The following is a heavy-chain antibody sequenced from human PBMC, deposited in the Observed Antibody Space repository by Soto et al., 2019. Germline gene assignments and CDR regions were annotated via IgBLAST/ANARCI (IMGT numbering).Heavy chain of an antibody. D-gene: IGHD3-22*01. J-gene: IGHJ4*02. CDR1: GGSISSGGYY. CDR3: ARTLVVITTWFDY. Sequence: KPSETLSLTCTVSGGSISSGGYYWSWIRQHPGKGLEWIGYIYYSGSTYYKPSLKSRVTISVDTSKNQFSLKLSSVTAADMAVYYCARTLVVITTWFDYWGQGTLVTVSS. V-gene: IGHV4-31*03. CDR2: IYYSGST.